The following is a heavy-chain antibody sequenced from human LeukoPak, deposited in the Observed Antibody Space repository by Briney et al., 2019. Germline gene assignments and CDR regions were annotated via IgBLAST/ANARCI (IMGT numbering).Heavy chain of an antibody. D-gene: IGHD3-22*01. CDR3: AKDPGYYYDSSGYYPSYYYYGMDV. Sequence: GGSLRLSCAASGFTFSSYAMSWVRQAPGKGLEWVSAISGSGGSTYYAGSVKGRFTISRDNSKNTLYLQMNSLRAEDTAVYYCAKDPGYYYDSSGYYPSYYYYGMDVWGQGTTVTVSS. J-gene: IGHJ6*02. V-gene: IGHV3-23*01. CDR1: GFTFSSYA. CDR2: ISGSGGST.